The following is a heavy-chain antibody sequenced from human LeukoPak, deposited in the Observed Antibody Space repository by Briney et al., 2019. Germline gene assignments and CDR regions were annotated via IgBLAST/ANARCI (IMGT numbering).Heavy chain of an antibody. V-gene: IGHV4-34*01. CDR3: ARGQSSGWRIRSGYYYYGMDV. D-gene: IGHD6-19*01. CDR2: INHSGST. CDR1: GGSSSGYY. J-gene: IGHJ6*02. Sequence: SETLSLTCAVYGGSSSGYYWSWIRQPPGKGLEWIGEINHSGSTNYNPSLKSRVTISADTSKNQFSLKLSSVTAADTAVYYCARGQSSGWRIRSGYYYYGMDVWGQGTTVTVSS.